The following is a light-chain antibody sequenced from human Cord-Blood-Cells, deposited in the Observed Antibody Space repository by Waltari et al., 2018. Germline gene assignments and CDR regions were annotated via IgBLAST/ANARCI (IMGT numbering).Light chain of an antibody. V-gene: IGKV3-20*01. CDR2: GAS. Sequence: EIVLTQSPGTLSLSPGERATLSCRASQSVSSIYLAWYQQKPGQAPRLLIYGASSRATGIPDRFSGSGSGTAFTITISRLEPEDFAVYYCQQYGSSPPTFGQGTKVEIK. J-gene: IGKJ1*01. CDR1: QSVSSIY. CDR3: QQYGSSPPT.